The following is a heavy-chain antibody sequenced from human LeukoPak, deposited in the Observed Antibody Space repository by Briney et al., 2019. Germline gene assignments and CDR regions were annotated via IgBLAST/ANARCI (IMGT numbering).Heavy chain of an antibody. V-gene: IGHV4-4*09. CDR1: GGSISSYY. CDR3: ARVLSSPNWFDP. CDR2: IYTSGST. J-gene: IGHJ5*02. Sequence: SETLSLTCTVSGGSISSYYWSWIRQPPGKGLGWIGYIYTSGSTNYNPSLKSRVTISVDTSKNQFSLKLSSVTAADTAVYYCARVLSSPNWFDPWGQGTLVTVSS.